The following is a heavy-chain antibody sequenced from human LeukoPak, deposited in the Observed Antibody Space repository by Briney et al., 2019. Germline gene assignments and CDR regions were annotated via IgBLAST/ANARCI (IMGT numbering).Heavy chain of an antibody. CDR1: GITFRISD. D-gene: IGHD6-13*01. Sequence: PGGSLRLSCAASGITFRISDMNWVRQAPGKGLEWVSSISSGSSHIYYADSVKGRFTISRDNAKNSLYLQINSLRAEDTAVYYCARVVGYYWYFDLWGRGTLVTVSS. CDR3: ARVVGYYWYFDL. CDR2: ISSGSSHI. J-gene: IGHJ2*01. V-gene: IGHV3-21*01.